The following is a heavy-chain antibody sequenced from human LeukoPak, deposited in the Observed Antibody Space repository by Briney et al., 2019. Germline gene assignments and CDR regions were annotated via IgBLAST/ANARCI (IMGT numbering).Heavy chain of an antibody. CDR3: ATGLACSSTSCYLTNY. CDR1: GYTLTELS. V-gene: IGHV1-24*01. D-gene: IGHD2-2*01. Sequence: ASVKVSCKVSGYTLTELSMHWVRQAPGKGLEWMGGFDPEDGETIYAQKFQGRVTMTEDTSTDTAYMELSSLRSEDTAVYYCATGLACSSTSCYLTNYWGQGTLVTVSS. J-gene: IGHJ4*02. CDR2: FDPEDGET.